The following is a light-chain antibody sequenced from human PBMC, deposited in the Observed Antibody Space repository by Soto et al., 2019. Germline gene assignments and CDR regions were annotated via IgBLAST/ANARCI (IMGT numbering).Light chain of an antibody. CDR2: GNT. CDR3: QSYERSLRGYV. V-gene: IGLV1-40*01. CDR1: SXNIGSGYD. Sequence: QSVLTQPRSVSGAPGQRVTISCTGTSXNIGSGYDVHWYQHLPGTAPKLLIYGNTIRPSGVPDRFSGSKSGTSASLAITGLQAEDEADYYCQSYERSLRGYVFGTGTKVNVL. J-gene: IGLJ1*01.